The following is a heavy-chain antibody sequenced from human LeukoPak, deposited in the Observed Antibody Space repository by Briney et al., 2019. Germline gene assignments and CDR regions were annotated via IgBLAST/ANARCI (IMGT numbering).Heavy chain of an antibody. V-gene: IGHV4-38-2*01. D-gene: IGHD4-23*01. Sequence: SETLPLTCSVSGYSISSGYYWGWIRQPPGKGPEWIGSISHSGLTYYNPSLQSRVSISVDTSKNQFSLRLSSVTAADTAVYFSVRHEAGHGGYSDFWGQGTLVTVSS. J-gene: IGHJ4*02. CDR3: VRHEAGHGGYSDF. CDR1: GYSISSGYY. CDR2: ISHSGLT.